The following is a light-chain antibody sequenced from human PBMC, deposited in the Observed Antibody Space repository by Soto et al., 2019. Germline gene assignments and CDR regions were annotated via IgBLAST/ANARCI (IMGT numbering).Light chain of an antibody. CDR3: QKYKSAPWT. CDR2: AAS. V-gene: IGKV1-27*01. Sequence: DIQMPQSPSSLSASVGDRVTITCRASQGISNYLAWYQQRPGKVPKLLIYAASTLQSGVPSRFSGSGSGTDFTLTISRLQPEDVATYYCQKYKSAPWTFGQGTKVEIK. CDR1: QGISNY. J-gene: IGKJ1*01.